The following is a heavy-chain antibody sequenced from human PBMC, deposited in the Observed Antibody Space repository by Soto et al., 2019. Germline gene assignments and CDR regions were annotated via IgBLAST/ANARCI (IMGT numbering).Heavy chain of an antibody. J-gene: IGHJ6*02. CDR3: ARGGSGYYYYYYGMDV. CDR1: GYTFTSYD. CDR2: MNPNSGNT. Sequence: ASVKVSCKASGYTFTSYDINWVRQATGQGLEWMGWMNPNSGNTGYAQKFKGRVTMTRNTSISTAYMELSSLRSEDTAVYYCARGGSGYYYYYYGMDVWGQGTTVTVSS. V-gene: IGHV1-8*01. D-gene: IGHD5-12*01.